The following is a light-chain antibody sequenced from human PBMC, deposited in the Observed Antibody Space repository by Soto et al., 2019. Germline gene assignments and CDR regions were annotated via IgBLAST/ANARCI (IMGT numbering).Light chain of an antibody. Sequence: QSALTQPASVSASPGQSIAISCTGTSSDVGGYTFVSWYQQHPGKAPKLMIYDVSNRPSGSSNRFSGSKSGNTASLTISGLQAEDEADYYCSSFTSRNTDVFGTGTKLTVL. CDR1: SSDVGGYTF. V-gene: IGLV2-14*01. J-gene: IGLJ1*01. CDR2: DVS. CDR3: SSFTSRNTDV.